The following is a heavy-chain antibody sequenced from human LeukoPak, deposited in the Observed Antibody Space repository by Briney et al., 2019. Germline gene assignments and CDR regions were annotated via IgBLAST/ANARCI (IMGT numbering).Heavy chain of an antibody. V-gene: IGHV3-43*02. CDR1: GFTFDDYA. CDR2: ISGDGATT. CDR3: AKDLSTVFDALNI. J-gene: IGHJ3*02. D-gene: IGHD4-17*01. Sequence: PGGSLRLSYAASGFTFDDYAMHWVRQAPGKGLEWVSLISGDGATTYYAASVKGRFTISRDNKKNFLYLQMNNLGTEDTALFYCAKDLSTVFDALNIWGQGTLVTVSS.